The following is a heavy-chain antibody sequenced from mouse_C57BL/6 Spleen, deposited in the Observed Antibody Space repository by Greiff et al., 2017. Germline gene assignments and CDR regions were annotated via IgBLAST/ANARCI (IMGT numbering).Heavy chain of an antibody. D-gene: IGHD2-3*01. CDR3: ARDDGYYGYAMDY. Sequence: EVKLVESEGGLVQPGSSMKLSCTASGFTFSDYYMAWVRQVPEKGLEWVANINYDGSSTYYLDSLKSRFIISRDNAKNILYLQMSSLKSEDTATYYCARDDGYYGYAMDYWGQGTSVTVSS. CDR2: INYDGSST. J-gene: IGHJ4*01. CDR1: GFTFSDYY. V-gene: IGHV5-16*01.